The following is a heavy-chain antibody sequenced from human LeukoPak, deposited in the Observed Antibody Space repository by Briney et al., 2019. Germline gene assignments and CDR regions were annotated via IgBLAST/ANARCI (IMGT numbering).Heavy chain of an antibody. CDR2: ISSSSSYI. D-gene: IGHD1-26*01. Sequence: PGGSLRLSCAASGFTFSDYSMNWVRQAPGKGLEWVSFISSSSSYIYSADSVKGRFTISRDNAKNSLSLQMNSLRAEDTAVYYCAREVGDSKWELLRSDWFDPWGQGTLVTVSS. V-gene: IGHV3-21*01. J-gene: IGHJ5*02. CDR3: AREVGDSKWELLRSDWFDP. CDR1: GFTFSDYS.